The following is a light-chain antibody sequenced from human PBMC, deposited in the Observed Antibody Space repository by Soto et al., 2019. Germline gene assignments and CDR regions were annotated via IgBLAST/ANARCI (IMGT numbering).Light chain of an antibody. J-gene: IGKJ5*01. CDR2: WAS. CDR1: QSVLYSSDNKNY. V-gene: IGKV4-1*01. CDR3: QQYYSSPIT. Sequence: DIVMTHSPDSLAVSLGERATINCKSSQSVLYSSDNKNYLTWYQQKPGQPPKLLIYWASTRESGVPDRFSGSGSGTDFTLTIGSLQAEDVAVYYCQQYYSSPITFGQGTRLEIK.